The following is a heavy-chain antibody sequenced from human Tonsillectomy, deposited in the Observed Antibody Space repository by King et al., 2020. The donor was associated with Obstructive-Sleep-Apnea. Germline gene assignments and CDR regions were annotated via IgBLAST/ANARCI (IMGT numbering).Heavy chain of an antibody. CDR3: GGYDWLDP. CDR1: GFTFSNYG. D-gene: IGHD6-13*01. J-gene: IGHJ5*02. Sequence: VQLVESGGGVVQPGRSLRLSCAASGFTFSNYGMHWVRQAPGEGLEWVAIISYDGSDKYYADSLKGRFTISRDNSKSTLYLQMNSLRPEDTAVYYCGGYDWLDPWGQERLVTVSS. CDR2: ISYDGSDK. V-gene: IGHV3-30*03.